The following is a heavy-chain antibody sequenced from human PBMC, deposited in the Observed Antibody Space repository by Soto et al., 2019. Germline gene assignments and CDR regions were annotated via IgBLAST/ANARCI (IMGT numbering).Heavy chain of an antibody. D-gene: IGHD2-2*01. Sequence: ASVKVSCKASGGTFSSYAISWVRQAPGQGLEWMGGIIPIFGTANYAQKFQGRVTITADESTSTAYMELSSLRSEDTAVYYCARVGGVPAAIRHGYYYYRLDVWGQGTTVTVSS. J-gene: IGHJ6*02. V-gene: IGHV1-69*13. CDR2: IIPIFGTA. CDR1: GGTFSSYA. CDR3: ARVGGVPAAIRHGYYYYRLDV.